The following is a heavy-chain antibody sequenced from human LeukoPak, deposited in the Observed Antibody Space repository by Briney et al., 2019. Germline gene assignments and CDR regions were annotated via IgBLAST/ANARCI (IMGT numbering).Heavy chain of an antibody. V-gene: IGHV3-30*18. Sequence: GGSPRLSCAASGFTFRSYAMHWVRQAPGKGLEWVAVISHDGNNEYYAYSVKGRFTISRDNSKNTLYLQMNSLRAEDTAVYYCAKCPVTFGGVIIITTGYLDYWGQGTLVTVSS. J-gene: IGHJ4*02. D-gene: IGHD3-16*02. CDR1: GFTFRSYA. CDR3: AKCPVTFGGVIIITTGYLDY. CDR2: ISHDGNNE.